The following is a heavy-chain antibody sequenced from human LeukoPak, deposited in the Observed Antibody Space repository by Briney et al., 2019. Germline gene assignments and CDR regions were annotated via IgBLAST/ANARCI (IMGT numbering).Heavy chain of an antibody. CDR1: GYTFTSYA. Sequence: ASVKVSCKASGYTFTSYAMHWVRHAPGQRLEWMGWINAGNGNTKYSQKFQGRVTITRDTSASTAYMELSSLRSEDTAVYYCARAKLRSGPWNYYGMDVWGQGTTVTVSS. CDR2: INAGNGNT. D-gene: IGHD6-19*01. CDR3: ARAKLRSGPWNYYGMDV. V-gene: IGHV1-3*01. J-gene: IGHJ6*02.